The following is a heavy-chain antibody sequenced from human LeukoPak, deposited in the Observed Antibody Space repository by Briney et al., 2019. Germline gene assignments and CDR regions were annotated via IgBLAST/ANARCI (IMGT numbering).Heavy chain of an antibody. D-gene: IGHD3-10*01. CDR3: AKGASYYSFDP. V-gene: IGHV3-23*01. CDR1: GFTFSDYG. Sequence: GGSLRLSCGVSGFTFSDYGMSWVRQAPGQGLEWVASISDSGEVTFKADSVKGRFTISRDNSKNALYLQMNYLRAEDTAVYYCAKGASYYSFDPWGQGTQVAVSS. CDR2: ISDSGEVT. J-gene: IGHJ5*02.